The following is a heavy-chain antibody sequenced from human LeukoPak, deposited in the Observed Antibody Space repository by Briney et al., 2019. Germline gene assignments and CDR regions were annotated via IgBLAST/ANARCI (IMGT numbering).Heavy chain of an antibody. V-gene: IGHV3-66*01. CDR2: IYSGGST. CDR1: EFSVGSNY. Sequence: PGGSLRLSCAASEFSVGSNYMTWVRQAPGKGLEWVSLIYSGGSTYYADSVKGRFTISRDNSKNTLYLQMNSLRAEDTAVYYCARGFFLGVWGSYRYYFDYWGQGTLVTVSS. D-gene: IGHD3-16*02. J-gene: IGHJ4*02. CDR3: ARGFFLGVWGSYRYYFDY.